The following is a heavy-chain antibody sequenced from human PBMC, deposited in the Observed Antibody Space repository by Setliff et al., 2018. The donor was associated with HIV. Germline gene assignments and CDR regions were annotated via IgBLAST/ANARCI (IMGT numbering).Heavy chain of an antibody. V-gene: IGHV1-2*02. J-gene: IGHJ6*03. CDR1: GFTFSDYY. Sequence: ASVKVSCKASGFTFSDYYMHWVRQAPGQGLEWMGWVRPYNADKNYAQKFQGRVTMTSDTSISTACLELSGLTSDDTAIYYCARDRAYCSSGSCYRPLVYYFYYMDVWGTGTTVTVSS. CDR3: ARDRAYCSSGSCYRPLVYYFYYMDV. CDR2: VRPYNADK. D-gene: IGHD2-15*01.